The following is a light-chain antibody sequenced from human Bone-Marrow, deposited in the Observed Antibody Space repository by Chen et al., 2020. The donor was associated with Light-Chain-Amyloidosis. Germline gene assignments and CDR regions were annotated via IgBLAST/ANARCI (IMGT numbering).Light chain of an antibody. CDR2: RDN. CDR3: QSADSSGTYEVI. CDR1: DLPTKY. V-gene: IGLV3-25*03. Sequence: SYELTQPPSGSGSPGQTARITCSGDDLPTKYAYWYQQKPGQAPVLVIHRDNERPSGISDRFSGSSSGTTATLTISGVQAEDEADYHCQSADSSGTYEVIFGGGTKLTVL. J-gene: IGLJ2*01.